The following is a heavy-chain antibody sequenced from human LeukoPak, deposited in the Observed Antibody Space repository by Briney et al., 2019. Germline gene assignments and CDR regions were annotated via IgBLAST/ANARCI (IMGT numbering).Heavy chain of an antibody. J-gene: IGHJ5*02. CDR1: GFTFSSYA. Sequence: GGSLRLSCAASGFTFSSYAMHWVRQAPGKGLEWVAVISYDGSNKYYADSVEGRFTISRDNSKNTLYLQMNSLRAEDTAVYYCARGWEQWLFHNWFDPWGQGTLVTVSS. D-gene: IGHD6-19*01. V-gene: IGHV3-30-3*01. CDR2: ISYDGSNK. CDR3: ARGWEQWLFHNWFDP.